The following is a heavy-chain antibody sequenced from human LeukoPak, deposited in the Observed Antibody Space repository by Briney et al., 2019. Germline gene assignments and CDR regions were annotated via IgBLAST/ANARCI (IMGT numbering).Heavy chain of an antibody. Sequence: PGGSLRLSCAAPGFTFSSYWMSWVRQVPGKGLEWVANIKQDGSEQYYVDSVKGRFTISRDNANNSLYLQMNSLRAEDTAVYYCASEKLRCLSYWGQGTLVTVSS. D-gene: IGHD4-17*01. J-gene: IGHJ4*02. CDR2: IKQDGSEQ. CDR1: GFTFSSYW. V-gene: IGHV3-7*01. CDR3: ASEKLRCLSY.